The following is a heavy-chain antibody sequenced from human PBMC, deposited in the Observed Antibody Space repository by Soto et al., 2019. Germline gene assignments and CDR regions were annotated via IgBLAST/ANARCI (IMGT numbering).Heavy chain of an antibody. V-gene: IGHV4-31*03. D-gene: IGHD4-17*01. CDR3: ARSVKAVTTYFDY. Sequence: QVQLQESGPGLVKPSQTLSLTCTVSGGSISSGGYYWSWIRQHPGKGLEWIGYIYYSGSTYYNPPLKSRVNISVDTSKNQFSLKVSSVTAADTAVYYCARSVKAVTTYFDYWGQGTLVTVSS. CDR1: GGSISSGGYY. J-gene: IGHJ4*02. CDR2: IYYSGST.